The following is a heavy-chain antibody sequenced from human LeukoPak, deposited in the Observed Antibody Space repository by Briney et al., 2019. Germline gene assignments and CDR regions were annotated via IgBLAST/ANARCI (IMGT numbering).Heavy chain of an antibody. Sequence: GGSLRLSCAASGFTPSGSVMHWVRQASGKGLEWSSGISSKTKSYATAYAASLKGRFTISRDESKNTAYLQMNSLKTEDTAVYYCSRHSTHGLTGMEYYYMDVWGKGTTVTVSS. CDR3: SRHSTHGLTGMEYYYMDV. V-gene: IGHV3-73*01. D-gene: IGHD7-27*01. CDR2: ISSKTKSYAT. J-gene: IGHJ6*03. CDR1: GFTPSGSV.